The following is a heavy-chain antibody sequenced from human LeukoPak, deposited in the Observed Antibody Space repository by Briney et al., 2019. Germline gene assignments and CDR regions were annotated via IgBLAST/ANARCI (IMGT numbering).Heavy chain of an antibody. Sequence: LQTLSLTCAVSVGSISSGGYSWSWIRQPPGKGLEWSGYIYHSGSTYYNPSLKSRVTISVDRSKNQFSLKLSSVTAADTAVYYCARGAYGDYVPDYWGQGTLVTVSS. CDR1: VGSISSGGYS. CDR3: ARGAYGDYVPDY. D-gene: IGHD4-17*01. CDR2: IYHSGST. V-gene: IGHV4-30-2*01. J-gene: IGHJ4*02.